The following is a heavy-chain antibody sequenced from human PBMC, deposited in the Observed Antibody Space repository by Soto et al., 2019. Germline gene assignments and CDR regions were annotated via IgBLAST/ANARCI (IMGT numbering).Heavy chain of an antibody. Sequence: QVLLVQSGAEVTRPGASVKVSCKASGYTFTSYYMHWVRQAPGQGLEWMAMINPSGGRTKYAQLFQGRVPLTRDTSTGTVDRELSSLTSEDTAIYYFAGGPSCGGDCSLFAYWGKGTQVTVSS. V-gene: IGHV1-46*01. CDR2: INPSGGRT. CDR3: AGGPSCGGDCSLFAY. D-gene: IGHD2-21*02. CDR1: GYTFTSYY. J-gene: IGHJ4*02.